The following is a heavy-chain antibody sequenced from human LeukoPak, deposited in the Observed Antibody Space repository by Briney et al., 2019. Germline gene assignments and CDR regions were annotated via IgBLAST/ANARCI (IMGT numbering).Heavy chain of an antibody. D-gene: IGHD2-2*02. J-gene: IGHJ3*02. CDR2: IYPGDSDT. CDR1: GYNFTSYW. Sequence: GESLKISCKGSGYNFTSYWIGWVRQMPGKGLEWMGIIYPGDSDTRYSPSFQGQVTISADKSISTAYLQGSSLKASDTAMYYCARRLVVAPAAKPEGIAARDDDFAFDIWGQGTMVTVSS. V-gene: IGHV5-51*01. CDR3: ARRLVVAPAAKPEGIAARDDDFAFDI.